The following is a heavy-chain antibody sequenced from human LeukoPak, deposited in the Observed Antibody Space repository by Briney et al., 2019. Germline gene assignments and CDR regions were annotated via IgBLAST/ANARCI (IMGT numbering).Heavy chain of an antibody. D-gene: IGHD2/OR15-2a*01. CDR2: FHPSSGGA. CDR3: AIKRIHGNPFDY. CDR1: AYTFSDYY. V-gene: IGHV1-2*02. J-gene: IGHJ4*02. Sequence: ASVEVSCKASAYTFSDYYVHWVRQAPGQGLEWMGWFHPSSGGAGYAQKFQGRVIMTRDTSISTAYMQLNRLTSDDTAVYYCAIKRIHGNPFDYWGQGTLVTVSS.